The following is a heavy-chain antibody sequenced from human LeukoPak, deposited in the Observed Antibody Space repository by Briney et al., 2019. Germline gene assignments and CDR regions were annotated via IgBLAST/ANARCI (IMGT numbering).Heavy chain of an antibody. J-gene: IGHJ4*02. V-gene: IGHV1-69*13. CDR2: IIPIFGTA. CDR3: AREAHPYCTNGVCYTGFDY. CDR1: GGTFSSYA. Sequence: PVKVSCKASGGTFSSYAISWVRQAPGQGLEWMGGIIPIFGTANYAQKFQGRVTVTADESTSTAYMELSSLRSEDTAVYYCAREAHPYCTNGVCYTGFDYWGQGTLVTVSS. D-gene: IGHD2-8*01.